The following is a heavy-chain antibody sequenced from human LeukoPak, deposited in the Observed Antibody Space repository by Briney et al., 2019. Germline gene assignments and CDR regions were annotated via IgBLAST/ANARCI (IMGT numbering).Heavy chain of an antibody. CDR1: DDSKSDYY. Sequence: PSETLSLTCTVSDDSKSDYYRGWIRQPPGKGLEWIGYFHNSGTSTYNPSLKSRVTISADTSKNQFSLKLSSVTAADTAVYYCARVTPAGAWLGYFDYWGQGTLVTVSS. J-gene: IGHJ4*02. CDR3: ARVTPAGAWLGYFDY. CDR2: FHNSGTS. D-gene: IGHD6-19*01. V-gene: IGHV4-59*12.